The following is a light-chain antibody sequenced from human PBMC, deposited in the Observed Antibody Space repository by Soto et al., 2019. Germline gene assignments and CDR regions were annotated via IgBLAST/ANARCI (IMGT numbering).Light chain of an antibody. Sequence: QSVLTQPPSASGSPGQSVTISCTGTSSDVGGYNYVSWYQQHPGKAPKLMIYEVSKRPSGVPDRFSRSKSGNRAPLTVSGLQAEDEADYYGSSYAGSKTLVGGGTKLTVL. V-gene: IGLV2-8*01. CDR2: EVS. CDR3: SSYAGSKTL. J-gene: IGLJ2*01. CDR1: SSDVGGYNY.